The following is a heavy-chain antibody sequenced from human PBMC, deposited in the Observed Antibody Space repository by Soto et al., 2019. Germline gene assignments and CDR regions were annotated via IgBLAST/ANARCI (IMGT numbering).Heavy chain of an antibody. Sequence: EASVKVSCKASGYTFTSYAMHWVRQAPGQRLEWMGWINAGNGNTKYSQKFQGRVTITRDTSASTAYMELSSLRSEDTAVYYCARSIAVVTAADYWGQGTLVTVSS. CDR3: ARSIAVVTAADY. J-gene: IGHJ4*02. V-gene: IGHV1-3*01. D-gene: IGHD2-21*02. CDR1: GYTFTSYA. CDR2: INAGNGNT.